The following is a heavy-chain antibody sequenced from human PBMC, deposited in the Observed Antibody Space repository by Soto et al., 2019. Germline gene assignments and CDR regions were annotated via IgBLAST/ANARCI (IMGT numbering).Heavy chain of an antibody. V-gene: IGHV1-69*06. CDR2: IVPLFRTT. D-gene: IGHD6-13*01. CDR3: ARGGYSSTWSNLLDRSGLDV. J-gene: IGHJ6*01. CDR1: GGTFSSYA. Sequence: QVQLVQSGAEAKKPGSSVKVSCKTSGGTFSSYAISWVRQAPGQGLEWMGGIVPLFRTTNYAQKFQGRVTITADTSTYTGYMELSGLRSGDTAVYYCARGGYSSTWSNLLDRSGLDVW.